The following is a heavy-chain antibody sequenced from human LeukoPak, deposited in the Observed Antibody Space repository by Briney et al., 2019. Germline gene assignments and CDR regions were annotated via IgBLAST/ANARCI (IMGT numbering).Heavy chain of an antibody. CDR2: IYSGGNT. J-gene: IGHJ4*02. CDR1: GFTVSSNS. Sequence: PGGSLRLSCTVSGFTVSSNSMSWVRQAPGKGLEWVSFIYSGGNTHYLDSVKGRFTISRDNSKNTLYLQMNSLRVEDTAVYYCAKYRRVLNYFDYWGQGTLVTVSS. CDR3: AKYRRVLNYFDY. V-gene: IGHV3-53*01. D-gene: IGHD6-19*01.